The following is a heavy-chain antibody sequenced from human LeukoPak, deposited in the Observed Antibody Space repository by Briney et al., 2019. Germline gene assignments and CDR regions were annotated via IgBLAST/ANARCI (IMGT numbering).Heavy chain of an antibody. J-gene: IGHJ5*02. CDR3: ARDRGRQKWFQGFDP. D-gene: IGHD3-22*01. CDR1: GYTFTTYG. CDR2: ISTYDGNT. Sequence: ASVKVSCKASGYTFTTYGFNWVRQAPGRGLEWMGWISTYDGNTNYAEKLQGRVTMTTDTSTSTAYMELRSLRSDDTALYYCARDRGRQKWFQGFDPWGQGTLVTVSS. V-gene: IGHV1-18*01.